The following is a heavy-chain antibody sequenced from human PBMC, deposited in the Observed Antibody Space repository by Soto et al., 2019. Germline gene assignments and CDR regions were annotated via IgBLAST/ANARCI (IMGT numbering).Heavy chain of an antibody. CDR1: GASISSYY. CDR2: IYYSDSTT. D-gene: IGHD3-3*01. Sequence: ASETLSLSCTVSGASISSYYWNWIRQPPGKGLEWIANIYYSDSTTNYNPYLKSRVTISVDTSKNQFSLKLSSVTAADTAVYYCAIGPYYFWCCYYTSGYFDSWGQRTLVTVSS. CDR3: AIGPYYFWCCYYTSGYFDS. J-gene: IGHJ4*02. V-gene: IGHV4-59*01.